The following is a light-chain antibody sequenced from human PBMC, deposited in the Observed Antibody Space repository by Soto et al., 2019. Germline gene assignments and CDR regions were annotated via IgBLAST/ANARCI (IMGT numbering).Light chain of an antibody. Sequence: IRMTQSPSSFSASTGDRVTITCRASQGIKNDLGWYQQKPGRAPKLLIYDASNLEAGVPSRFRGSGSGTDFTFTISRLQPEDIATYYCQQYENLPTFGQGTRLEIK. CDR3: QQYENLPT. J-gene: IGKJ5*01. CDR2: DAS. CDR1: QGIKND. V-gene: IGKV1-33*01.